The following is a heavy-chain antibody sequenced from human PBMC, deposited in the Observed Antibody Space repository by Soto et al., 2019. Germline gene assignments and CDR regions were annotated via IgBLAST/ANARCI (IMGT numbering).Heavy chain of an antibody. CDR2: IYYSGNS. V-gene: IGHV4-39*01. Sequence: SEILSLTCTVSGASITSSAYYWGWIRQPPGKGLEYIGTIYYSGNSYYNPSLKSRVTMSVDTSKNQFSLKLSSVTAADTAIYYCARHHTISAYYYYMDVWGKGTTVTVSS. D-gene: IGHD2-2*01. CDR1: GASITSSAYY. J-gene: IGHJ6*03. CDR3: ARHHTISAYYYYMDV.